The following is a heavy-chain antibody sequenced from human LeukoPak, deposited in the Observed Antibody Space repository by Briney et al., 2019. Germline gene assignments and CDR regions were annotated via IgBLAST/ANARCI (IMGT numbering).Heavy chain of an antibody. J-gene: IGHJ4*02. CDR3: ARDRRPGIAAAGTPFDY. D-gene: IGHD6-13*01. CDR1: GYTFTDYY. CDR2: IIPIFGTA. V-gene: IGHV1-69*13. Sequence: GASVKVSCKASGYTFTDYYMHWVRQAPGQGLEWMGGIIPIFGTANYAQKFQGRVTITADESTSTAYMELSSLRSEDTAVYYCARDRRPGIAAAGTPFDYWGQGTLVTVSS.